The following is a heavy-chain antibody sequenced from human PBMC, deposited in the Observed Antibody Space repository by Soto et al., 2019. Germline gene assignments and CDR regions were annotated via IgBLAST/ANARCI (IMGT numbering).Heavy chain of an antibody. D-gene: IGHD6-13*01. CDR3: ARELIIAARLLYYYYGMDV. CDR2: ISYDGSNK. CDR1: GFTFSSYA. J-gene: IGHJ6*02. Sequence: GGSLRLSCAASGFTFSSYAMHWVRQAPGKGLEWVAVISYDGSNKYYADSVKGRFTISRDNSKNTLYLQMNSLRAEDTAVYYCARELIIAARLLYYYYGMDVWGQGTTVTVS. V-gene: IGHV3-30-3*01.